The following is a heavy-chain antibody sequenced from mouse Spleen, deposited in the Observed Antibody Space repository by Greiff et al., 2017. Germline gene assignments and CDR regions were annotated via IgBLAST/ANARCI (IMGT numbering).Heavy chain of an antibody. J-gene: IGHJ3*01. D-gene: IGHD2-3*01. CDR2: INYDGTK. V-gene: IGHV3-6*01. CDR1: GNSITSGYY. Sequence: DVHLVESGPGLVKPSQSLSLTCSVTGNSITSGYYWNWIRHFPGDKLEWMAYINYDGTKNYNPSLKNRISITRDTSDNQFFLKLNSVTTEDTATYFCARGDGFYVAYWGQGTLVTVSA. CDR3: ARGDGFYVAY.